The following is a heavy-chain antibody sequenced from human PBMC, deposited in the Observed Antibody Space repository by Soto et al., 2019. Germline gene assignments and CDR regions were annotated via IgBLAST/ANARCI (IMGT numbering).Heavy chain of an antibody. V-gene: IGHV1-69*02. Sequence: SVKVSCKASGGTFSSYTISWVRQAPGQGLEWMGRIIPILGIANYAQKFQGRVTITADKSTSTAYMELSSLRSEDTAVYYCTFPSANYYGSGPIDYWGQGTLVTVSS. CDR1: GGTFSSYT. CDR2: IIPILGIA. D-gene: IGHD3-10*01. CDR3: TFPSANYYGSGPIDY. J-gene: IGHJ4*02.